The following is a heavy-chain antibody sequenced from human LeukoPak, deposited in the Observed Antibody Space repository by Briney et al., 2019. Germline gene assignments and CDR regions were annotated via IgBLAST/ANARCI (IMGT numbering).Heavy chain of an antibody. Sequence: ASVKVSCKASGYTFTGYYMHWVRQAPGQGLEWMGRINPNSGGTNYAQKFQGRVTMTRDTSISTAYTELSRLRSDDTAVYYCARDLIVVNWFDPWGQGTLVTVSS. CDR1: GYTFTGYY. D-gene: IGHD2-15*01. J-gene: IGHJ5*02. V-gene: IGHV1-2*06. CDR3: ARDLIVVNWFDP. CDR2: INPNSGGT.